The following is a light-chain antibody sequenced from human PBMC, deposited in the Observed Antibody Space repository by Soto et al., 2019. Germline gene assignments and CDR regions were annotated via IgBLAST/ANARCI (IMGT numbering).Light chain of an antibody. V-gene: IGKV3-20*01. Sequence: EIVLTQSPATLSLSPGERATLSCRASQSVSSTYLAWYQQKPGQAPRLLIYGASSRATGIPDRFSGSGSGTDFTLIISRLEPEDFAVYYCQQYAGSPWTFGQGTKVDIK. J-gene: IGKJ1*01. CDR2: GAS. CDR1: QSVSSTY. CDR3: QQYAGSPWT.